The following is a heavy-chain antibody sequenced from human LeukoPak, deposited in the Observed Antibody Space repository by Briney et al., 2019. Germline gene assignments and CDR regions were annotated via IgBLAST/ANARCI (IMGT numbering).Heavy chain of an antibody. D-gene: IGHD4-17*01. CDR1: GYSISSTYY. CDR3: ARTDIDYGDYDQGNYYYYYYMDV. Sequence: SETLSLTCTVSGYSISSTYYWGWIRQPPGKGLEWVGSVFHSGNTYYNPSLKSRLTISADTSKNQFSLTLTSVTAADTAVYYCARTDIDYGDYDQGNYYYYYYMDVWGKGTTVTVSS. V-gene: IGHV4-38-2*02. CDR2: VFHSGNT. J-gene: IGHJ6*03.